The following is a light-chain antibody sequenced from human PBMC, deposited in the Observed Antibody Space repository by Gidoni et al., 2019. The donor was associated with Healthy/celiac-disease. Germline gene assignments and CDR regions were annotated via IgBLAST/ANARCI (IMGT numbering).Light chain of an antibody. J-gene: IGKJ1*01. Sequence: DIHMTQSPSSLSASVGDRVTITCRASESIRSYLNCYQQKPRKAPKLLIYAASILQSGVPSRFSVIGSVTDFPLTISSLQPEDFATYYCQQSYSTPWTFGQGTKVEIK. CDR1: ESIRSY. CDR2: AAS. V-gene: IGKV1-39*01. CDR3: QQSYSTPWT.